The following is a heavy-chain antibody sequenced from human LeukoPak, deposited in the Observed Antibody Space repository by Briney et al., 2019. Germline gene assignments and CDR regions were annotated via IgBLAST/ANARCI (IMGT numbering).Heavy chain of an antibody. V-gene: IGHV1-2*02. Sequence: ASVKVSCKASGYSFTGYYIHWVRQAPGQGLEWMGWISPNSGGTKYAQKFQGRVTMTRDTSISTAYMELSSLRSDDTAVYYCARDSGDYYGSGSYYNGWGQGTLVSVSS. CDR1: GYSFTGYY. D-gene: IGHD3-10*01. CDR3: ARDSGDYYGSGSYYNG. CDR2: ISPNSGGT. J-gene: IGHJ4*02.